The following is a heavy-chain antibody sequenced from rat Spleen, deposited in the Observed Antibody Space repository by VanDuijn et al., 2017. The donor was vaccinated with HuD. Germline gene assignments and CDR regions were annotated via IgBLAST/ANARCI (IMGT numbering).Heavy chain of an antibody. D-gene: IGHD1-9*01. J-gene: IGHJ4*01. V-gene: IGHV2S8*01. CDR3: ARNTYYGYTGVMDA. CDR1: GFSLTNYG. Sequence: QVQLKESGPGLVQPSQTLSLTCTVSGFSLTNYGVSWVRQPPGKGLEWIAAISSGGSTYYNSALKSRLSISRDTSKSQVFLKMNRLQTEDTAMYFWARNTYYGYTGVMDAWGQGASVTVSS. CDR2: ISSGGST.